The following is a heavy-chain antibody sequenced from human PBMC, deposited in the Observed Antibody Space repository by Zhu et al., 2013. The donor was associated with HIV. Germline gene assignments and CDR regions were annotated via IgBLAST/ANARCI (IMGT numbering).Heavy chain of an antibody. Sequence: QVKLVQSGGEVRKPGASLNVSCKTSGYTFTGHYVHWVRQAPGQGLEWMGWISAYNGNTNYAQKLQGRVTMTTDTSTSTAYMELRSLRSEDTAVYYCARGLPHIDYVGPGNPGHRLL. V-gene: IGHV1-18*04. J-gene: IGHJ4*02. CDR2: ISAYNGNT. CDR3: ARGLPHIDY. CDR1: GYTFTGHY.